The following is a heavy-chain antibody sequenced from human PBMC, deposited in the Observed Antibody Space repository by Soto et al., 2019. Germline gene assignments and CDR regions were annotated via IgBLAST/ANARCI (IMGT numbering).Heavy chain of an antibody. CDR1: GYTFTSYG. J-gene: IGHJ4*02. V-gene: IGHV1-18*01. CDR3: ARDLAVGLVDY. D-gene: IGHD6-19*01. CDR2: ISAYNGNT. Sequence: QVQLVQSGAEVKKPGASVKVSCKASGYTFTSYGISWVLQAPGQGLEWMGWISAYNGNTKYAQKLQGRVTMTTDTSTSTAYMELSSLRSDDTASYSCARDLAVGLVDYWGQGILVTVSS.